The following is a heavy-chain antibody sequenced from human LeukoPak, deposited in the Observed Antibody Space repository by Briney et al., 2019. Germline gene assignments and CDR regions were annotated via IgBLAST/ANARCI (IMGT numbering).Heavy chain of an antibody. CDR2: TYSGGST. V-gene: IGHV3-66*02. CDR1: GFIVSNHY. CDR3: ARGSSWPMFDI. Sequence: GGSLTLSCAASGFIVSNHYMSWVRQAPGKGLEWVSITYSGGSTWYADSMEGRFTVSRDNSKNTLYLQMKSLRAEDTAVYYCARGSSWPMFDIWGQGTVVTVSS. D-gene: IGHD6-13*01. J-gene: IGHJ3*02.